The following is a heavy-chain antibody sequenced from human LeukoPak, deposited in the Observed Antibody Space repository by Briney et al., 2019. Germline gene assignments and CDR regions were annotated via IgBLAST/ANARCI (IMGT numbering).Heavy chain of an antibody. V-gene: IGHV3-64D*09. CDR3: LKPFDY. CDR1: GFNFSRSP. J-gene: IGHJ4*02. CDR2: INGNGDYT. Sequence: GGSLRLSCSASGFNFSRSPMHWVRQAPGKGLEYVSAINGNGDYTYYADSVKGRSTISSDNSKNTLSLQMSSLRAEDTAVYYCLKPFDYWGQGCLVTVSS.